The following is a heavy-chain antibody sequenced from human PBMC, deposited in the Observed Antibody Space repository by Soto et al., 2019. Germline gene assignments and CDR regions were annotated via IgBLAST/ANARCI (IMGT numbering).Heavy chain of an antibody. CDR1: GYTFTSYD. D-gene: IGHD5-18*01. CDR3: AGDSEDTAMVPGYFDY. Sequence: ASVKVSCKASGYTFTSYDMHWVRQAPGQGLEWMGIINPSGGSTSYAQKFQGRVTMTRDTSTSTVYMELSSLRSEDTAVYYCAGDSEDTAMVPGYFDYWGQGTLVTVSS. CDR2: INPSGGST. V-gene: IGHV1-46*01. J-gene: IGHJ4*02.